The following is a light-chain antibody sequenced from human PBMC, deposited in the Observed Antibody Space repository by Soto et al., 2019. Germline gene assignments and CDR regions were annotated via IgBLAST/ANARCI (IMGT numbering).Light chain of an antibody. J-gene: IGLJ1*01. CDR3: TSYTSSSTLYV. V-gene: IGLV2-14*01. CDR1: SSDVGGYNY. Sequence: QSVLTQPASVSGSPGQSIAIAVTGTSSDVGGYNYVSWYQQHPGKAPKLMIYEVSNRPSGVSNRFSGSKSGNTASLTISGLQADDEADYYCTSYTSSSTLYVFGTGTKVTVL. CDR2: EVS.